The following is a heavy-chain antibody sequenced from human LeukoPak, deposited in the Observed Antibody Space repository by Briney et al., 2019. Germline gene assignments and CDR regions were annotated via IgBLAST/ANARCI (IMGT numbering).Heavy chain of an antibody. CDR3: TTSLTSGYHVDY. CDR2: IKSKTDGGTT. CDR1: GFTFSSYW. Sequence: GGSLRLSCAASGFTFSSYWMSWVRQAPGKGLEWVGRIKSKTDGGTTDYAAPVKGRFTISRDDSKNTLYLQMNSLKTEDTAVYYCTTSLTSGYHVDYWGQGILVTVSS. J-gene: IGHJ4*02. V-gene: IGHV3-15*01. D-gene: IGHD3-22*01.